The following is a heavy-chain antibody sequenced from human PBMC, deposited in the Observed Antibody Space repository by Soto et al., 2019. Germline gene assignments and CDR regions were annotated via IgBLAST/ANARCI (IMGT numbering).Heavy chain of an antibody. CDR3: ARGQKVRGVIISNLYVMDV. Sequence: PSETLSLTCAVYGGSFSGYYWSWIRQPPGKGLEWIGEINHSGSTNYNPSLKSRVTISVDTSKNQFSLKLSSVTAADTAVYYCARGQKVRGVIISNLYVMDVWAQRTTVTVS. CDR2: INHSGST. V-gene: IGHV4-34*01. CDR1: GGSFSGYY. J-gene: IGHJ6*02. D-gene: IGHD3-10*01.